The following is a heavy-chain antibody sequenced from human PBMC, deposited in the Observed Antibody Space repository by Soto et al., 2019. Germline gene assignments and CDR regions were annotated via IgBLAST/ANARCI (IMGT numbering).Heavy chain of an antibody. D-gene: IGHD3-3*01. CDR1: GGSFTGYY. CDR3: ATSYFDFWSGYYLGYYFDY. V-gene: IGHV4-34*01. J-gene: IGHJ4*02. CDR2: INHRGST. Sequence: QVHLQQWGAGLLKPSETLSLTCAVYGGSFTGYYWSWIRQPPGKGLEWIGEINHRGSTNYNPSHRRRVNISVDTSKNQFALKLNSVTAADTAVYYCATSYFDFWSGYYLGYYFDYLGQVTLVTVVS.